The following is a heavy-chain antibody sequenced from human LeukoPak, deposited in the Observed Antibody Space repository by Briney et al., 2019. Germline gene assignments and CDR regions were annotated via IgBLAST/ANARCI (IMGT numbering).Heavy chain of an antibody. D-gene: IGHD5-18*01. CDR2: IDWDDDK. V-gene: IGHV2-70*11. CDR3: ALFHMDTGIMNV. CDR1: GFSLSTSGVG. J-gene: IGHJ6*04. Sequence: SGPTLVNPTQTLTLTCTFSGFSLSTSGVGVGWIRQPPGKALEWLARIDWDDDKYYSTFLKTRLTISKDTSKNQVVLTMTNMDPVDTATYYCALFHMDTGIMNVWGKGTTVTVSS.